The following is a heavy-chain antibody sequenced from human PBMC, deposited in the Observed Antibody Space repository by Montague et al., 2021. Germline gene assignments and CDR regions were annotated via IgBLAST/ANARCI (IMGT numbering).Heavy chain of an antibody. CDR2: IHHRGSIYYDPTT. D-gene: IGHD3-22*01. CDR1: GGSFNAYY. Sequence: SETLSLTCAVYGGSFNAYYWSWIRQSPGKGLEWIGEIHHRGSIYYDPTTDYNPSLQSRVTIAVDASKNQFSLRLRSVTAADTAVYYCARHSVGFERYDNGLDVWGRGTPVIVSS. CDR3: ARHSVGFERYDNGLDV. J-gene: IGHJ6*02. V-gene: IGHV4-34*01.